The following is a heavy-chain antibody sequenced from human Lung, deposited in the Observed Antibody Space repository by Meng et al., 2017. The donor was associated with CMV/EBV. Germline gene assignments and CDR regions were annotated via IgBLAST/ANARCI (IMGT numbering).Heavy chain of an antibody. D-gene: IGHD3-22*01. J-gene: IGHJ4*02. V-gene: IGHV3-43D*04. Sequence: GESLKISCAASGFSFDDYAMHWVRQAPGKGLEWVSLITWDGISTYYADSVKGRFTISRDNSKNFLYLEMHSLRAEDSAFYYCAKDNDYDSSGYYFDYWGRGALVTVSS. CDR3: AKDNDYDSSGYYFDY. CDR2: ITWDGIST. CDR1: GFSFDDYA.